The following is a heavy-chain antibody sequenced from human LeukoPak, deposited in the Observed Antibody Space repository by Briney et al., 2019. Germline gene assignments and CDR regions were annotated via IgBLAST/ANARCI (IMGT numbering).Heavy chain of an antibody. J-gene: IGHJ4*02. CDR2: ISNDGSHK. Sequence: PGGSLRLSCAASGFTFSSYWMSWVRQAPGKGLEWLAVISNDGSHKYYADSVKGRFTISRDNSNNTLSMQMNSLRIEDTAVYYCAKGGVPTAMVDYWGQGILVTVSS. V-gene: IGHV3-30*18. D-gene: IGHD2-2*01. CDR3: AKGGVPTAMVDY. CDR1: GFTFSSYW.